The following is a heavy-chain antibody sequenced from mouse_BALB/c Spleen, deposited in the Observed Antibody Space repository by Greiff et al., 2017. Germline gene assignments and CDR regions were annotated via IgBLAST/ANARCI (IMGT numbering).Heavy chain of an antibody. V-gene: IGHV5-6*01. CDR1: GFTFSSYG. CDR2: ISSGGSYT. J-gene: IGHJ2*01. D-gene: IGHD2-3*01. CDR3: ASSYESKGY. Sequence: EVKLVESGGDLVKPGGSLKLSCAASGFTFSSYGMSWVRQTPDKRLEWVATISSGGSYTYYQDSVKGRFTISRDKAKNTLYLQMSSLKSEDTAMYYCASSYESKGYWGQGTTVTVSS.